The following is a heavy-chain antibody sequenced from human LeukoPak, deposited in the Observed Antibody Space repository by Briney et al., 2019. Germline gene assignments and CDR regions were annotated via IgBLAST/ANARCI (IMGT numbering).Heavy chain of an antibody. CDR2: IYTSGST. CDR1: GGSISSYY. CDR3: ARERDYDFWSGYYLDY. D-gene: IGHD3-3*01. V-gene: IGHV4-4*07. J-gene: IGHJ4*02. Sequence: SETLSLTCTVSGGSISSYYWSWVRQPAGKGLEWIGRIYTSGSTNYNPSLKSRVPMSVDTSKNQFSLKLISVTAADTAVYYCARERDYDFWSGYYLDYWGQGTLVTVSS.